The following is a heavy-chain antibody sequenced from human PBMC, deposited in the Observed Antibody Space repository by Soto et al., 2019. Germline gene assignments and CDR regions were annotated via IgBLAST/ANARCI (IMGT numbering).Heavy chain of an antibody. CDR3: ARADRTLVTSYGLDV. CDR1: GGSFSGFY. J-gene: IGHJ6*02. Sequence: XGTLSLTCAVSGGSFSGFYWTGIRQPPGEGLEWIGEINHSGTINFNPSLRSRLTISLDSSKKHFSLKLTSLTAADAAVYYCARADRTLVTSYGLDVWGQGTTVTVSS. CDR2: INHSGTI. V-gene: IGHV4-34*01. D-gene: IGHD2-21*02.